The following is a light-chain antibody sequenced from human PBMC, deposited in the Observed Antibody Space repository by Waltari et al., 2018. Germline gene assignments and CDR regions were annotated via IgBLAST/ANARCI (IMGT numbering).Light chain of an antibody. CDR1: SSDVGGYNY. CDR3: SSYTTGGAPWV. J-gene: IGLJ3*02. CDR2: DVS. V-gene: IGLV2-14*01. Sequence: QSALTQPASVSGSPGQSITISCTGTSSDVGGYNYVSWYQQHPGKAPKLMIYDVSKRPSGVSNRCSGSKSGNTASLTISGLQAEDEADYYCSSYTTGGAPWVFGGGTKLTVL.